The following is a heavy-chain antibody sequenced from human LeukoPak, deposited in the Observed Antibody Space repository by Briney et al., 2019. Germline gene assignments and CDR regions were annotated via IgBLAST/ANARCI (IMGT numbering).Heavy chain of an antibody. V-gene: IGHV3-23*01. CDR1: GFTFSSYA. CDR2: ISGSGGTT. D-gene: IGHD6-6*01. CDR3: AKGIAAPSYYYYGMDV. J-gene: IGHJ6*02. Sequence: PGGSLRLSCAASGFTFSSYAMNWVRQAPGKGLEWVSGISGSGGTTDFADSVKGRFTVFRDNSENTLYLQMNSLRPEDTAVYYCAKGIAAPSYYYYGMDVWGQGTTVTVSS.